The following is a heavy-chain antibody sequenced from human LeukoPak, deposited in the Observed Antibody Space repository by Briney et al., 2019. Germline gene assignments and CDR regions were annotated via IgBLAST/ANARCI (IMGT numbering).Heavy chain of an antibody. CDR3: ARDGGSDYVWGSYRYGGYFDY. D-gene: IGHD3-16*02. CDR2: IKQDGSEK. Sequence: GGSLRLSCAASGFTFSSYWMSWVRQAPGKGREWVANIKQDGSEKYYGDSVKGRFTISSHNAKTSLYLQMNSQRAEDTAVSSCARDGGSDYVWGSYRYGGYFDYWGQGTLVTVSS. J-gene: IGHJ4*02. V-gene: IGHV3-7*03. CDR1: GFTFSSYW.